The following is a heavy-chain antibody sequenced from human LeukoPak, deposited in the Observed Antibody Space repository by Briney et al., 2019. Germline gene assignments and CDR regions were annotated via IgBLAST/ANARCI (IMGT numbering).Heavy chain of an antibody. CDR1: GFTFSSYA. D-gene: IGHD3-22*01. CDR3: AKTNSPYYYDTSSYNDY. Sequence: GGSLRLSCAASGFTFSSYAMSWVHQAPGKGLEWVSAIGGSGDSTFYADSVKGRFTISRDNSKNTLYLEMNSLRAEDTAVYYCAKTNSPYYYDTSSYNDYWGQGTLVTVSS. J-gene: IGHJ4*02. CDR2: IGGSGDST. V-gene: IGHV3-23*01.